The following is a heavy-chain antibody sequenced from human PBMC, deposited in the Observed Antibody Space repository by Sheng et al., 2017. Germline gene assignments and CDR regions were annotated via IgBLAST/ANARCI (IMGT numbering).Heavy chain of an antibody. Sequence: QVQLQQWGAGLLKPSETLSLTCAVYGGSFSGYYWSWIRQPPGKGLEWIGEINHSGSTNYNPSLKSRVTISVDTSKNQFSLKLSSVTAADTAVYYCARVKRLGRLSCPPFDYWGQGTLVTVSS. CDR1: GGSFSGYY. D-gene: IGHD3-16*02. J-gene: IGHJ4*02. V-gene: IGHV4-34*01. CDR2: INHSGST. CDR3: ARVKRLGRLSCPPFDY.